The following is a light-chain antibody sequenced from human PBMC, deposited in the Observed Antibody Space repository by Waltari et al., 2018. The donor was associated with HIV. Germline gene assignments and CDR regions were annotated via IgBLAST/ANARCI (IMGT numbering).Light chain of an antibody. CDR1: QTIGSF. CDR2: AAS. Sequence: DIQMTQSPSSLSASIGDRVTITCRASQTIGSFLNWYHHKPGRGSKLLISAASSLQSGVPSRFSGSVSGTDFTLSIDNLQPEDLGTFYCLQTYSTPPTFGQGTKLEIK. V-gene: IGKV1-39*01. CDR3: LQTYSTPPT. J-gene: IGKJ2*01.